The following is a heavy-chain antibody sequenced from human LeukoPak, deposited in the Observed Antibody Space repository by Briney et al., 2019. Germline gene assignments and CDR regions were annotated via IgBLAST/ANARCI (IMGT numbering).Heavy chain of an antibody. CDR2: IYTSGST. Sequence: SETLSLTCTVSGGSISSYYWSWIRQPAGKGLEWIGRIYTSGSTNYNPSLKSRVTMSIDTSKNQFSLKLRSVTAADTAVYYCARSRGWLAQLDYWGQGTLVTVSS. CDR1: GGSISSYY. CDR3: ARSRGWLAQLDY. J-gene: IGHJ4*02. D-gene: IGHD5-12*01. V-gene: IGHV4-4*07.